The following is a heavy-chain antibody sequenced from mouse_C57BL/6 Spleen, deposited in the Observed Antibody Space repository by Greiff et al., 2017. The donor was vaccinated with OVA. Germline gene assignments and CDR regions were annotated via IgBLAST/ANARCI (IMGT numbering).Heavy chain of an antibody. CDR2: IYPRSGNT. V-gene: IGHV1-81*01. J-gene: IGHJ4*01. CDR3: ARAYQNYAMDY. D-gene: IGHD6-5*01. CDR1: GYTFTSYG. Sequence: QVQLQQSGAELARPGASVKLSCKASGYTFTSYGISWVKQRTGQGLEWIGEIYPRSGNTYYNEKFKGKATLTADKSSSTAYMELRSLTSEDAAVYFCARAYQNYAMDYWGQGTSVTVSS.